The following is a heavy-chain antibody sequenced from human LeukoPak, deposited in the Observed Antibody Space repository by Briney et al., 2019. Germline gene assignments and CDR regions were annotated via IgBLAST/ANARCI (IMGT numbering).Heavy chain of an antibody. CDR3: ANLGDY. CDR1: GFTFSSYG. Sequence: ERSLRLSCAASGFTFSSYGMHWVRQAPGKGLEWVAVISYDGSNKYYADSVKGRFTISRDNSKNTLYLQMNSLRAEDTAVYHCANLGDYWGQGTLVTVSS. J-gene: IGHJ4*02. V-gene: IGHV3-30*18. CDR2: ISYDGSNK. D-gene: IGHD3-3*01.